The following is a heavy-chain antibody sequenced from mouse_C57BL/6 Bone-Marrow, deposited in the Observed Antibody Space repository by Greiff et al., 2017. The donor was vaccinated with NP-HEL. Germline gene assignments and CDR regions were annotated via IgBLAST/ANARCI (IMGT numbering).Heavy chain of an antibody. CDR1: GFTFSDYG. D-gene: IGHD1-1*01. J-gene: IGHJ2*01. CDR3: AKICGSSSSYYFDY. CDR2: ISSGSSTI. Sequence: EVKLMESGGGLVKPGGSLKLSCAASGFTFSDYGMHWVRQAPEKGLEWVAYISSGSSTIYYADTVKGRFTISRDNAKNTLFLQMTSLRSEDTAMYYCAKICGSSSSYYFDYWGQGTTLTVSS. V-gene: IGHV5-17*01.